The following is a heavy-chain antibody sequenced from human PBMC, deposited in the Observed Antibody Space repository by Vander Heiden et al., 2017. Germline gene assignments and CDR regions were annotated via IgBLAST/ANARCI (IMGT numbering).Heavy chain of an antibody. CDR1: GFNFRYYA. V-gene: IGHV3-23*04. Sequence: EVQLVASGGGLVQPGGSLRVSCDASGFNFRYYAMTWGRQAPGKGLEWVSTISGSGNDADYAGSVKGRFIISRDNSKNTLYLQMNSLRAGDTALYYCAKEGLWYGGNWFDPWGQGTLVTVSS. CDR3: AKEGLWYGGNWFDP. CDR2: ISGSGNDA. J-gene: IGHJ5*01. D-gene: IGHD3-10*01.